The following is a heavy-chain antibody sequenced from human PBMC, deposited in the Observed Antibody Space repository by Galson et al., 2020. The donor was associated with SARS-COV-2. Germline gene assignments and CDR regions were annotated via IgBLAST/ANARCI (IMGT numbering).Heavy chain of an antibody. CDR1: GYNITTYA. Sequence: ASVKVSCKASGYNITTYAIHWVRQAPGRRLEWMGGFHAGNGNTKYSQKFQGRLTIARDTSASTAYMELSSLTSEDTAVYYCARLYYSSGYYYDYWGQGTLVTVSS. CDR3: ARLYYSSGYYYDY. CDR2: FHAGNGNT. D-gene: IGHD3-22*01. J-gene: IGHJ4*02. V-gene: IGHV1-3*01.